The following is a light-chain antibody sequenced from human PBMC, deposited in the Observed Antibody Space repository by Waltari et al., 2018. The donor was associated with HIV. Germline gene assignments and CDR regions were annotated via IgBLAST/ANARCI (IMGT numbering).Light chain of an antibody. CDR3: QQYGSSPYT. CDR2: GAS. V-gene: IGKV3-20*01. J-gene: IGKJ2*01. Sequence: EIVLTPSPGTLSLSPGERATLSGRASQSVSSSYLAWYQHKPGQAPRLLLYGASSRAAGIPDRFSGSGSGTDFTLSISRLEPEDFAVYYCQQYGSSPYTFGQGTKLEIK. CDR1: QSVSSSY.